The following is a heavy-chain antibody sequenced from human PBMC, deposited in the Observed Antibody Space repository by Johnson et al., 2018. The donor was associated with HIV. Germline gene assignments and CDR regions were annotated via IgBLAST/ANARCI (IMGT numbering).Heavy chain of an antibody. Sequence: VQLVESGGGLVQPGGSLRLSCAASGFTFSSYAMSWVRQAPGKGLEWVSAISSSGGSTYYADSVKGRFTISRDNSKNTLYLQMNSLRAEDTTVYYWASSIPPYSSSSVAFDIWGQGTMVTVSS. J-gene: IGHJ3*02. CDR3: ASSIPPYSSSSVAFDI. CDR2: ISSSGGST. V-gene: IGHV3-23*04. D-gene: IGHD6-6*01. CDR1: GFTFSSYA.